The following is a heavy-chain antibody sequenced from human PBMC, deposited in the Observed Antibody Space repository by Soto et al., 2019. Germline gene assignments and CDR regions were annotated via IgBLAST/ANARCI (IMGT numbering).Heavy chain of an antibody. Sequence: QPGGSLRLSCAASGFTFSSYAMHWVRQAPGKGLEWVAVISYDGSNKYYADSVKGRFTISRDNSKNTLYLQMSSLRAEDTAVYYCARDGGPITMIVRHPAWYYGMDVWGQGTTVTVSS. CDR2: ISYDGSNK. CDR3: ARDGGPITMIVRHPAWYYGMDV. V-gene: IGHV3-30-3*01. CDR1: GFTFSSYA. J-gene: IGHJ6*02. D-gene: IGHD3-22*01.